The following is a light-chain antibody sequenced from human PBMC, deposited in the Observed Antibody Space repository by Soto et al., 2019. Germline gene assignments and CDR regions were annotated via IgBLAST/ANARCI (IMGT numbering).Light chain of an antibody. Sequence: QSALTQPRSVSGSPGQSVTISCTGTSSDVGGYNYVSWYQQHPGKAPKLMIYDVIKRPSGVPDRFSGSKSGNTASLTISGLQAEDEADYYCCSYASTYTISKVFGTGTKVTVL. CDR2: DVI. CDR3: CSYASTYTISKV. J-gene: IGLJ1*01. CDR1: SSDVGGYNY. V-gene: IGLV2-11*01.